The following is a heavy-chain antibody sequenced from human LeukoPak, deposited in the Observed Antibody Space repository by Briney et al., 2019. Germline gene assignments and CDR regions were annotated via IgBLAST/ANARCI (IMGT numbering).Heavy chain of an antibody. CDR3: ARDVGGIDSFDY. Sequence: ASVKVSCKASGYTFTSYYMHWVRQAPGQGLEWMGIINPSGGSTTYAQKFQGRVTITRDTSASTAYMELSSLKSEDTAVYYCARDVGGIDSFDYWGQGTLVTVSS. CDR1: GYTFTSYY. J-gene: IGHJ4*02. D-gene: IGHD3-10*01. CDR2: INPSGGST. V-gene: IGHV1-46*01.